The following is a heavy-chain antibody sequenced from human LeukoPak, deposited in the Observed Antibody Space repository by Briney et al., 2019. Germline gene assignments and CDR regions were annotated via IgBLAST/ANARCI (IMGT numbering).Heavy chain of an antibody. CDR2: INPNSGGT. CDR3: ARDPPHGYSYGSTYFDY. CDR1: GYTFTGYY. V-gene: IGHV1-2*02. J-gene: IGHJ4*02. Sequence: ASVKVSRKASGYTFTGYYMHWVRQAPGQGLEWMGWINPNSGGTNYAQKFQGRVTMTRDTSISTAYMELSRLRSDDTAVYYCARDPPHGYSYGSTYFDYRGQGTLVTVSS. D-gene: IGHD5-18*01.